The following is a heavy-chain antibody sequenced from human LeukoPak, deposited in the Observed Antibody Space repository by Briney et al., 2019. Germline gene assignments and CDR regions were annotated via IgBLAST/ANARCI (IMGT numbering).Heavy chain of an antibody. D-gene: IGHD3-9*01. V-gene: IGHV3-23*01. CDR3: AKDMPYFDWLKDDAFDI. Sequence: PGGSLRLSCAASGFTFSSYSMSWVRQAPGKGLEWVSAISCSGGSTYYADSVKGRFTISRDNSKNTLYLQMNSLRAEDTAVYYCAKDMPYFDWLKDDAFDIWGQGTMVTVSS. J-gene: IGHJ3*02. CDR1: GFTFSSYS. CDR2: ISCSGGST.